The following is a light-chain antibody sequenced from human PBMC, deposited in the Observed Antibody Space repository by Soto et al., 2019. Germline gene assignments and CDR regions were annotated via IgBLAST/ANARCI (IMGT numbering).Light chain of an antibody. CDR1: QSVSSSY. CDR3: QQYGSSPWT. Sequence: EIVLTQSPGTLSLSPGERATLSCRASQSVSSSYLAWYRQIPGQAPGLLIYGASSRATRSPDRFSGSGSGTDFTLTISRLEPEDFAVYYCQQYGSSPWTFGQGTKVDIK. V-gene: IGKV3-20*01. J-gene: IGKJ1*01. CDR2: GAS.